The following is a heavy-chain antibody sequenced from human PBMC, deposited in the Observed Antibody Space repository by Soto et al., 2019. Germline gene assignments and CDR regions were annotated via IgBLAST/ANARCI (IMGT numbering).Heavy chain of an antibody. CDR2: ISGSGGST. CDR3: AKILYYYGSGSFDY. J-gene: IGHJ4*02. V-gene: IGHV3-23*01. CDR1: GFTFSSYA. D-gene: IGHD3-10*01. Sequence: PGGSLRLSCAASGFTFSSYAMSWVRQAPGKGLEWVSAISGSGGSTYYADSVKGRFTISRDNSKNTLYLQMNSLRAEDTAVYYWAKILYYYGSGSFDYWGQGTLVTVSS.